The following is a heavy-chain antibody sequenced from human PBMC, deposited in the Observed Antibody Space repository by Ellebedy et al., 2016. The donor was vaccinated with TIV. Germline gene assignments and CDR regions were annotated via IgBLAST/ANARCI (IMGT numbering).Heavy chain of an antibody. J-gene: IGHJ5*02. V-gene: IGHV3-7*03. CDR1: GFTLSRHW. CDR3: ARVEVEP. Sequence: PGGSLRLSCEASGFTLSRHWVNWVRQAPGKGLEWVASINYDGSWKYYVDSVKGRFTLSRDNAKNSVYLQLNSLRAEDTAMYYCARVEVEPWGQGTRVTVSS. CDR2: INYDGSWK. D-gene: IGHD2-15*01.